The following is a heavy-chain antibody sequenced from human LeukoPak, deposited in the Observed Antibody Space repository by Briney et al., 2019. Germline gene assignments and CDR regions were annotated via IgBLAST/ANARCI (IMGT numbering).Heavy chain of an antibody. V-gene: IGHV4-34*01. J-gene: IGHJ4*02. CDR2: INHSGST. CDR3: ARSPRRYYFGY. CDR1: GGSFSGYY. Sequence: SETLSLTCAVYGGSFSGYYWSWIRQPPGKGLEWIGEINHSGSTNYNPSLKSRVTISVDTSKNQFSLKLSSVTAADTAVYYCARSPRRYYFGYWGQGTLATVSS.